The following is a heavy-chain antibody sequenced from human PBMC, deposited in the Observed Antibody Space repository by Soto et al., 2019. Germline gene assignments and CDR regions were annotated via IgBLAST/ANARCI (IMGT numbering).Heavy chain of an antibody. CDR3: ARGGYCISTSCYEGYYYYGMDV. CDR1: GFTFSSYA. V-gene: IGHV3-30-3*01. Sequence: QVQLVESGGGVVQPGRSLRLSCAASGFTFSSYAMHWVRQAPGKGLEWVAVISYDGSNKYYADSVKGRFTISRDNSKNTLYLQKNSLRAEDTAVYYCARGGYCISTSCYEGYYYYGMDVWGQGTTVTVSS. D-gene: IGHD2-2*01. CDR2: ISYDGSNK. J-gene: IGHJ6*02.